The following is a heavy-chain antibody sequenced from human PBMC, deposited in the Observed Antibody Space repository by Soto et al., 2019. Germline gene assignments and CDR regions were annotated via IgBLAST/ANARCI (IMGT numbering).Heavy chain of an antibody. Sequence: SETLSLTCAVYGGSFSGYYWSWIRQHPGKGLEWIGEINHSGSTNYNPSLKSRVTISVDTSKNQFSLKLSSVTAADTAVYYCARGEGYCSSTSCYNYGMDVWGQGTTVTVSS. CDR1: GGSFSGYY. V-gene: IGHV4-34*01. CDR2: INHSGST. D-gene: IGHD2-2*02. CDR3: ARGEGYCSSTSCYNYGMDV. J-gene: IGHJ6*02.